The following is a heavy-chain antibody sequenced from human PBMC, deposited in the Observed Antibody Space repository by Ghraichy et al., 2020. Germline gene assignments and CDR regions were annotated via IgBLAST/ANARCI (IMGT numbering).Heavy chain of an antibody. J-gene: IGHJ2*01. CDR1: GFTFSSYW. Sequence: GGSLRLSCAAFGFTFSSYWMSWVRQAPGKGLEWVANIKQDGSEKYYVDSVKGRFTISRDNAKNSLYLQMNSLRAEDTAVYYCARDWYFDLWGRGTLVTVSS. V-gene: IGHV3-7*01. CDR2: IKQDGSEK. CDR3: ARDWYFDL.